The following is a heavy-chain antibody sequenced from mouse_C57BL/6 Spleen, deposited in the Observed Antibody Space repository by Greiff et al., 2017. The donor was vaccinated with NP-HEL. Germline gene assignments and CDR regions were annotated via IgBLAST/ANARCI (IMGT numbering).Heavy chain of an antibody. D-gene: IGHD3-1*01. CDR3: ARSRGYGGYFDV. CDR1: GYTFTDYY. Sequence: QVQLKESGAELVRPGASVKLSCKASGYTFTDYYINWVKQRPGQGLEWIARIYPGSGNTYYNEKFKGKATLTAEKSSSTAYMQLSSLTSEDSAVYFCARSRGYGGYFDVWGTGTTVTVSS. J-gene: IGHJ1*03. CDR2: IYPGSGNT. V-gene: IGHV1-76*01.